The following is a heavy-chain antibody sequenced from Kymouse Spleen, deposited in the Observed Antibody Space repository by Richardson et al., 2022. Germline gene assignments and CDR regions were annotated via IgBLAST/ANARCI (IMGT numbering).Heavy chain of an antibody. Sequence: EVQLVESGGGLVQPGGSLKLSCAASGFTFSGSAMHWVRQASGKGLEWVGRIRSKANSYATAYAASVKGRFTISRDDSKNTAYLQMNSLKTEDTAVYYCTRGASYDYRGDYGMDVWGQGTTVTVSS. V-gene: IGHV3-73*02. J-gene: IGHJ6*02. CDR1: GFTFSGSA. CDR3: TRGASYDYRGDYGMDV. D-gene: IGHD4-11,IGHD4-11*01. CDR2: IRSKANSYAT.